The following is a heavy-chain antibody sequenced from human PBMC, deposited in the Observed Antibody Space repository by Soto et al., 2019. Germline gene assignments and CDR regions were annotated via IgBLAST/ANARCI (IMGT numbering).Heavy chain of an antibody. D-gene: IGHD2-21*02. V-gene: IGHV1-3*04. CDR2: SNIGNGNT. J-gene: IGHJ5*02. CDR1: RYPFTSYA. CDR3: ARGRLCGGVCYEDWRAP. Sequence: QVQLVQSGAEVKKPGASVRVSCRTARYPFTSYAIHRVRQAPGQGLEWMAGSNIGNGNTKYSQKFQGRVTVSRDTSASTAYMELSSLRSEDTAVYYCARGRLCGGVCYEDWRAPGGQGTLVTVSS.